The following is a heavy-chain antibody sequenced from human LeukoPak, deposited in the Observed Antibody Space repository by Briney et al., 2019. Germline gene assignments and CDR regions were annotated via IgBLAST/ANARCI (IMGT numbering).Heavy chain of an antibody. CDR2: IYYSGST. D-gene: IGHD3-9*01. CDR1: GGSISSGGYC. V-gene: IGHV4-31*03. Sequence: SETLSLTCTVSGGSISSGGYCWSWIRQHPGKGLEWIGYIYYSGSTYYNPSLKSRVTISVDTSKNQFSLKLSSVTAADTAVYYCARGVLRYFDWLLPVDYWGQGTLVTVSS. CDR3: ARGVLRYFDWLLPVDY. J-gene: IGHJ4*02.